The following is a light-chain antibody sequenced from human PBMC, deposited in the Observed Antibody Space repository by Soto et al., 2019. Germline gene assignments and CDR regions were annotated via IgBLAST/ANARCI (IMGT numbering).Light chain of an antibody. J-gene: IGLJ2*01. CDR2: GNS. CDR3: QSYDSSLSAYVV. V-gene: IGLV1-40*01. Sequence: QSVLTQPPSVSGAPGQRVTISCTGSSSNIGAGYDVHWYQQLPGTAPKLLIYGNSNRPSGVPDRFSGSKSGTSASLAITGLQAEDEADSYCQSYDSSLSAYVVFGGGTQLTVL. CDR1: SSNIGAGYD.